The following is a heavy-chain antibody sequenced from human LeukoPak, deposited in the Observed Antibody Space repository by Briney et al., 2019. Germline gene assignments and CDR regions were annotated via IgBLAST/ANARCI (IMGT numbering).Heavy chain of an antibody. CDR3: ASEGGWYGY. V-gene: IGHV3-7*01. J-gene: IGHJ4*02. CDR1: GFTFSSHR. CDR2: IKKDGSEK. Sequence: GGSLRLSCAASGFTFSSHRMSWVRQAPGKGLEWVANIKKDGSEKYYVDSVKGRFTISRDNAKTSLYLQMNSLRAEDTAVYYCASEGGWYGYWGQGTLVTVSS. D-gene: IGHD6-19*01.